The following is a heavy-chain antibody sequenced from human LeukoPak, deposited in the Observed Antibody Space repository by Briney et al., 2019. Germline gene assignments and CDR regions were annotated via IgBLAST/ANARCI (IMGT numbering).Heavy chain of an antibody. Sequence: GGSLRLSCAASGFTFSNAWMSWVRQAPGKGLEWVGRIKSKTDGGTTDYAAPVKGRFTISRDDSKNTLYLQMNSLKTEDTAVYYCTTDLGSYYSYFDYWGQGTLVTVSS. CDR1: GFTFSNAW. CDR3: TTDLGSYYSYFDY. V-gene: IGHV3-15*01. J-gene: IGHJ4*02. CDR2: IKSKTDGGTT. D-gene: IGHD1-26*01.